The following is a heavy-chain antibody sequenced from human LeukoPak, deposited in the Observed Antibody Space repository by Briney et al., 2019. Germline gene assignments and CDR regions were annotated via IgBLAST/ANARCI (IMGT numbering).Heavy chain of an antibody. V-gene: IGHV3-23*01. J-gene: IGHJ3*01. CDR3: ARDPNGDYRGAFEF. CDR1: RFTLSNYS. Sequence: GRCLSLSCAASRFTLSNYSVMWVSHPPRQGREWVSAITSGGAPRYADSVKGRFTISRDNSKNTLYLQMNSLRAEDTAQYFWARDPNGDYRGAFEFWGRGTVVTVSS. CDR2: ITSGGAP. D-gene: IGHD4-17*01.